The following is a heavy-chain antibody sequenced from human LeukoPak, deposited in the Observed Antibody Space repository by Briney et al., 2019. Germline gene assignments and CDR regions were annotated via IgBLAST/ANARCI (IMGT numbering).Heavy chain of an antibody. J-gene: IGHJ5*02. D-gene: IGHD4-23*01. CDR1: GGSISSYY. Sequence: SETLSLTCTVSGGSISSYYWSWIRQPPGKGLEWIGYIYYRGSTNYNPSLKSRVTISVDTSKNQFSLKLSSVTAADTAVYYCARDGLSRWHPWGQGTLVTVSS. CDR3: ARDGLSRWHP. V-gene: IGHV4-59*01. CDR2: IYYRGST.